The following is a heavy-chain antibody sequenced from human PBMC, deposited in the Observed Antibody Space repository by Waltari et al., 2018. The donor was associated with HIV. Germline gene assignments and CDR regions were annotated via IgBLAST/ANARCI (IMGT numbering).Heavy chain of an antibody. Sequence: AASGFTVSRNYMSWVRQATGKGLEWVYGISRGGSTYYADSVKGRFTISRDNSKNTLYLQMNSLRAEDTAVYYCARSNHYYDSSGYYYHYFDYWGQGTLVTVSS. J-gene: IGHJ4*01. CDR3: ARSNHYYDSSGYYYHYFDY. CDR2: ISRGGST. V-gene: IGHV3-53*01. CDR1: GFTVSRNY. D-gene: IGHD3-22*01.